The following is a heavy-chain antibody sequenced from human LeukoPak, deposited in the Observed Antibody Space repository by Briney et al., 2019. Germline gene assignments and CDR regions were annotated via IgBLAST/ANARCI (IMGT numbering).Heavy chain of an antibody. CDR1: GGSISSGGYY. J-gene: IGHJ5*02. CDR2: INHSGST. CDR3: ARGRPTYYYGSGSYRRGTSWFDP. Sequence: SETLSLTCTVSGGSISSGGYYWSWIRQPPGKGLEWIGEINHSGSTNSNPSLKSRVTISVDTSKNQFSLKLSSVTAADTAVYYCARGRPTYYYGSGSYRRGTSWFDPWGQGTLVTVSS. V-gene: IGHV4-39*07. D-gene: IGHD3-10*01.